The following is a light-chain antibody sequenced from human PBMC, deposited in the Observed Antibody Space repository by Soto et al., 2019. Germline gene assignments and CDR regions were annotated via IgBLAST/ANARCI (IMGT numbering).Light chain of an antibody. CDR1: SSDVGGHNY. CDR3: SSYSDTSTLV. V-gene: IGLV2-8*01. Sequence: QSALTQPPSASGSLGQSVTISCTGTSSDVGGHNYVSWYQQHPGRAPKLMIYDVTQRPSGVPDRFSGSRSGNTASLTVSGLQAEDAADYYFSSYSDTSTLVFGGGTKLTVL. J-gene: IGLJ2*01. CDR2: DVT.